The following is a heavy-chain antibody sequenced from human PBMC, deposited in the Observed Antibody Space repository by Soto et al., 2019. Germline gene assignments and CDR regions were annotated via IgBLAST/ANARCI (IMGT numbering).Heavy chain of an antibody. D-gene: IGHD3-3*01. V-gene: IGHV3-21*01. CDR3: ARGGYDFWSGYYDGKDAFDI. Sequence: EVQLVESGGGLVKPGGSLRLSCAASGFTFSSYSMNWVRQAPGKGLEWVSSISSSSSYIYYADSVKGRFTISRDNSKNSLYLKMNSLRAEDTAVYSCARGGYDFWSGYYDGKDAFDIWGQGTMVTVSS. CDR1: GFTFSSYS. CDR2: ISSSSSYI. J-gene: IGHJ3*02.